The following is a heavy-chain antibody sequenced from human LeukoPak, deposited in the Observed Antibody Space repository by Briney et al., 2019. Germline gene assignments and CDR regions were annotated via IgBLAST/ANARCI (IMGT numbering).Heavy chain of an antibody. CDR2: INPSGGST. D-gene: IGHD3-3*01. J-gene: IGHJ5*02. Sequence: ASVKVSCKASGYTFTSYYMHWVRQAPGQGLEWMGIINPSGGSTSYAQEFQGRVTMTRDTSTSTVYMELSSLRSEDTAVYYCAREAATIFGVVIMSWFDPWGQGTLVTVSS. CDR1: GYTFTSYY. V-gene: IGHV1-46*03. CDR3: AREAATIFGVVIMSWFDP.